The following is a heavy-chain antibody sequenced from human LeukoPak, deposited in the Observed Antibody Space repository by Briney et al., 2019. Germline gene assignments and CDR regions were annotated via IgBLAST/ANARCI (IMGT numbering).Heavy chain of an antibody. CDR1: GYTFTSHA. Sequence: ASVKVSCKASGYTFTSHAMNWVRQAPGQGLEWMGWINTNTGNPTYAQGFTGRFVFSLDTSVSTAYLQISSLKAEDTAVYYCASAGWLSAGSPREINWGQGTLATVSS. J-gene: IGHJ4*02. D-gene: IGHD3-9*01. CDR3: ASAGWLSAGSPREIN. CDR2: INTNTGNP. V-gene: IGHV7-4-1*02.